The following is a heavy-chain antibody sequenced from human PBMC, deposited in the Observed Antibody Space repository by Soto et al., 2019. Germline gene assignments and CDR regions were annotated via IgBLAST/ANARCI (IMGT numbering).Heavy chain of an antibody. CDR1: GFTFSSYA. J-gene: IGHJ6*02. CDR2: ISYDGSNK. Sequence: GGSLRLSCAASGFTFSSYAMHWVRQAPGKGLEWVAVISYDGSNKYYADSVKGRFTISRDNSKNTLYLQMNSLRAEDTAVYYCAREPPHEVIAMAFHGGYYYYYGMDVWGQGTTVTVSS. V-gene: IGHV3-30-3*01. D-gene: IGHD6-19*01. CDR3: AREPPHEVIAMAFHGGYYYYYGMDV.